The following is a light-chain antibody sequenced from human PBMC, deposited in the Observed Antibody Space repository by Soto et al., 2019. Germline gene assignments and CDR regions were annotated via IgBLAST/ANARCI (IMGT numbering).Light chain of an antibody. CDR3: ASWDSSLTGGV. Sequence: QSVLTQPPSVSAAPGQKVTISCSGSSPNIGNNIVSWYQQLPGTAPKLLIYEDNKRPSGIPDRFSGSKSGTSATLGITGLQTGDEADYYCASWDSSLTGGVFSGGTKLTVL. CDR1: SPNIGNNI. CDR2: EDN. V-gene: IGLV1-51*02. J-gene: IGLJ3*02.